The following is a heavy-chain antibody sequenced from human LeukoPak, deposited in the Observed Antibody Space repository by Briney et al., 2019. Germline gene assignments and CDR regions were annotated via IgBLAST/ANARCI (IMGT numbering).Heavy chain of an antibody. CDR1: GFTFSSYA. V-gene: IGHV3-23*01. D-gene: IGHD5-12*01. CDR2: ISNSGSST. Sequence: GSLRLSCAASGFTFSSYAMSWVRQAPGKGLEWVSAISNSGSSTHYADSVKGRFTISRDNSKNTLYLQMNSLRGEDTAVYYCAKDVPPGRGYGGYDPFSFDCWGQGTLVTVSS. CDR3: AKDVPPGRGYGGYDPFSFDC. J-gene: IGHJ4*02.